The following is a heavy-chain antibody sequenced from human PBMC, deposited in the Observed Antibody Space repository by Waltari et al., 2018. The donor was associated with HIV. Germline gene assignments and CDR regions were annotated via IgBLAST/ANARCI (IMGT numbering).Heavy chain of an antibody. D-gene: IGHD2-21*01. J-gene: IGHJ3*02. V-gene: IGHV4-34*02. CDR1: GGTFNNFF. CDR2: INHSGKT. Sequence: QVQLQQWGAGLVKPAETLSLNCAVYGGTFNNFFWSFVRQSPGKGLEWIGKINHSGKTDYNPSLKGRVSLSIDPSKKQFYLELTSVTVADTAIYYCARRRWRTTMVFVVKGGVFDIWGQGTEVTVSS. CDR3: ARRRWRTTMVFVVKGGVFDI.